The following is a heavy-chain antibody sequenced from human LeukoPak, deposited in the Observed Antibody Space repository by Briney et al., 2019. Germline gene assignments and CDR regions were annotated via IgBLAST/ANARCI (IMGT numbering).Heavy chain of an antibody. V-gene: IGHV4-39*01. CDR2: IYYSGST. D-gene: IGHD2-21*02. CDR3: ARHRGVVTTNYNIDAFDI. CDR1: GGSISSSNYY. Sequence: SETLSLTCTVSGGSISSSNYYWGSIRQPPGKGLEWIASIYYSGSTFYNPSLKSRVIISVDTSKNQFSLQLSYVTAADTAVYYCARHRGVVTTNYNIDAFDIWGQGTMVTVAS. J-gene: IGHJ3*02.